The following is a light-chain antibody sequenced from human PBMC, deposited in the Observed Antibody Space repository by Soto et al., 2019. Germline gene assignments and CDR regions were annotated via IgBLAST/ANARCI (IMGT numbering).Light chain of an antibody. CDR2: AVS. V-gene: IGLV2-14*01. CDR1: SSDIGAYNY. J-gene: IGLJ2*01. Sequence: QSALTQPASVSGSPGQSITISCTGTSSDIGAYNYVSWYQQYPGKAPRLLIYAVSNRPSGVSDRFSGSKSGNTASLTIYGLQAEDEAHYYCCSYGGRILVIFGEGTKLTVL. CDR3: CSYGGRILVI.